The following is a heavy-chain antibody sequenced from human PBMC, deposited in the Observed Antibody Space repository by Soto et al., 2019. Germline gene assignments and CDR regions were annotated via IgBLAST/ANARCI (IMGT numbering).Heavy chain of an antibody. CDR3: ARNGYYFDY. J-gene: IGHJ4*02. CDR2: ISNSGTTI. Sequence: GGSLRLSCAASGFTFSSFEMHWVRQAPGKGLECVSYISNSGTTIYYADSVKGRFTISRDNAKNSLYLQMNSLRAEDTAVYYCARNGYYFDYWGQGTLVTVSS. D-gene: IGHD4-17*01. CDR1: GFTFSSFE. V-gene: IGHV3-48*03.